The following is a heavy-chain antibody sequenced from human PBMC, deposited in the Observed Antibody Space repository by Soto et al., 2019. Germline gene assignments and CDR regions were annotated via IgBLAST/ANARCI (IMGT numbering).Heavy chain of an antibody. CDR3: ARDGYTQYYYYYYGMDG. J-gene: IGHJ6*02. CDR1: GFTFSSYD. D-gene: IGHD6-13*01. CDR2: IGTAGDT. V-gene: IGHV3-13*01. Sequence: GGSLRLSCAASGFTFSSYDMHWVRQATGKGLEWVSAIGTAGDTYYPGSVKGRFTISRENAKNSLYLQMNSLRAEDTAVYYCARDGYTQYYYYYYGMDGWGQGTTVTVSS.